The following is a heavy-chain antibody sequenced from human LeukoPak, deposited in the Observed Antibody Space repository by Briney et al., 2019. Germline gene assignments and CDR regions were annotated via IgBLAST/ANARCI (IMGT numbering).Heavy chain of an antibody. V-gene: IGHV3-30-3*01. D-gene: IGHD3-22*01. CDR2: ISYDGSNK. CDR3: ARDTYYYDSGQYYYYGMDV. CDR1: GFTFSSYA. J-gene: IGHJ6*02. Sequence: GGSLRLSCAASGFTFSSYAMHWVRQAPGKGLEWVAVISYDGSNKYYADSVKGRFTISRDNSKNTLYLQMNSLRAEDTAVYYCARDTYYYDSGQYYYYGMDVWGQGTTVTVSS.